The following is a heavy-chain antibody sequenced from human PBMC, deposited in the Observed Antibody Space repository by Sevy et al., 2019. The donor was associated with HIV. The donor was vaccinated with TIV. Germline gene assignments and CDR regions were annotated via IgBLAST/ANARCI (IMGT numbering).Heavy chain of an antibody. Sequence: SENLSLTCSVSGGTIVSSGHYCGWIRQTPGKGLEWIGSIYYNGHTYYSPSLKSRLTISIDTSKNQFSLNLSSVTAADSAIYFCAREAASYHYDYGMDVWGQGTPVPVSS. D-gene: IGHD6-13*01. V-gene: IGHV4-39*02. CDR3: AREAASYHYDYGMDV. CDR2: IYYNGHT. CDR1: GGTIVSSGHY. J-gene: IGHJ6*02.